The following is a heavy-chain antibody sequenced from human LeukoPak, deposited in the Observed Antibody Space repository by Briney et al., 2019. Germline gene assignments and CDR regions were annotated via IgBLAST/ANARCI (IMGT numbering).Heavy chain of an antibody. V-gene: IGHV3-21*01. J-gene: IGHJ3*02. CDR3: ARGTQASDI. CDR2: ITATSLHI. CDR1: GVTFSGYS. Sequence: GGSLRLSCAASGVTFSGYSTNWVRQAPGKGLEWVSAITATSLHIYYADSVKGRFTISRDNAKNSLYLQMNSLRAEDTAVYYCARGTQASDIWGQGTMVTVSS.